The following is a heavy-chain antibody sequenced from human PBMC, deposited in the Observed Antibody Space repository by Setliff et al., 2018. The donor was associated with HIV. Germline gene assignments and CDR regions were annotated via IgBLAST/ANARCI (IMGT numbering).Heavy chain of an antibody. CDR2: IDHEGTT. Sequence: PSETLSLTCAVFGGSFSNYYWSWVRQPPGKGLEFIAEIDHEGTTNYNPSLKSRATISVDTSKNHLSLKLTSMTAAGTGVYFCTLTHVGAQTHVGIPMIDNFWGQGTLVTVSS. D-gene: IGHD3-16*02. CDR3: TLTHVGAQTHVGIPMIDNF. V-gene: IGHV4-34*01. J-gene: IGHJ4*02. CDR1: GGSFSNYY.